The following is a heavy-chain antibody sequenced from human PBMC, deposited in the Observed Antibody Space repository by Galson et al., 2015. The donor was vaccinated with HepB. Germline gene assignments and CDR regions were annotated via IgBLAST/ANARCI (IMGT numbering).Heavy chain of an antibody. J-gene: IGHJ5*02. CDR1: GFTLRGRW. CDR2: IKSDGSIT. Sequence: SLRLSCAASGFTLRGRWMHWVRQAPGKGLVWVSRIKSDGSITGYADSVKGRFTISRDNAKNMLYLQMSGLRVEDTAVYYCASSDWLDPWGQGTLVTVSS. CDR3: ASSDWLDP. D-gene: IGHD3-10*01. V-gene: IGHV3-74*01.